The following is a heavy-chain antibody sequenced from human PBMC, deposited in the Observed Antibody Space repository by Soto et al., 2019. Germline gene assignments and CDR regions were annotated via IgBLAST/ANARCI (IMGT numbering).Heavy chain of an antibody. CDR1: GYTFTTYP. CDR3: ATDRGGYCSGGSCPEAWFDP. J-gene: IGHJ5*02. D-gene: IGHD2-15*01. CDR2: INVGNGGT. V-gene: IGHV1-3*05. Sequence: QVQLVQSGAEEKKPGASVKVSCKASGYTFTTYPMNWLRQAPGQRPEWMGWINVGNGGTKSSQQFQGRVSITRDTSASTADMQLSRLRSDDTAAYYCATDRGGYCSGGSCPEAWFDPWGQGTLVTVTS.